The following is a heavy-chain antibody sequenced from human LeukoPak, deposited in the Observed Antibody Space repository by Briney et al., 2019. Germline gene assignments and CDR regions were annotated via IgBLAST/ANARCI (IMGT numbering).Heavy chain of an antibody. Sequence: PSETLSLTCTVSGGSISSYYWSWIRQPPGKELEWIGYIYYSGSTNYNPSLKSRVTISVDTSKNQFSLKLSSVTAADTAVYYCARVTHYYGSGSYLLDPWGQGTLVTVSS. CDR2: IYYSGST. CDR3: ARVTHYYGSGSYLLDP. D-gene: IGHD3-10*01. V-gene: IGHV4-59*01. CDR1: GGSISSYY. J-gene: IGHJ5*02.